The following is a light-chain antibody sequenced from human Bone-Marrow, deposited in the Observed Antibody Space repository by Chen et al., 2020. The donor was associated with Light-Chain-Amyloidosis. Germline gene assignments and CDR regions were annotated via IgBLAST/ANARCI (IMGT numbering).Light chain of an antibody. CDR1: DLPKKY. CDR3: QSADSSGTYEVI. J-gene: IGLJ2*01. Sequence: SYELTHPPSGSVSPGQTARIPCSGDDLPKKYAYWYHQKPGQAPVLVIHRDTERPSGISERFSGSSSGTTATLAISGVQAEDEADYHCQSADSSGTYEVIFGGGTKLTVL. V-gene: IGLV3-25*03. CDR2: RDT.